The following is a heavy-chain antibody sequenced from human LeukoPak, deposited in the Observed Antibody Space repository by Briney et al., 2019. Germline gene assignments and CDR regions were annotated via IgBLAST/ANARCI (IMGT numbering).Heavy chain of an antibody. Sequence: GGSLRLSCGASGFIFSHYGMHWVRQAPGKGLEWVAYLEKDGDDIVYGDSVKGRFTISRDNSKNKVYLQMNSLRSEDTAVYYCAKDSGTLHGGPDFWGQGTLVSVSS. V-gene: IGHV3-30*02. CDR3: AKDSGTLHGGPDF. D-gene: IGHD3-10*01. CDR2: LEKDGDDI. CDR1: GFIFSHYG. J-gene: IGHJ4*02.